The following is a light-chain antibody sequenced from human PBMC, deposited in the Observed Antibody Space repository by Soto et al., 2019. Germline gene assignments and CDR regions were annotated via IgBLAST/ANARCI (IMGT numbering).Light chain of an antibody. CDR2: EVT. CDR3: CSYASGNNLYFV. V-gene: IGLV2-8*01. Sequence: QSVLTQPPSASGSPGQSVTISCTGTTSDVGVYNYVSWYQQYPGRAPKLMIYEVTKRPSGLPDRFSGSKSGNTASLTLAGLLPEDEADYYCCSYASGNNLYFVFGGGTQLTVL. J-gene: IGLJ3*02. CDR1: TSDVGVYNY.